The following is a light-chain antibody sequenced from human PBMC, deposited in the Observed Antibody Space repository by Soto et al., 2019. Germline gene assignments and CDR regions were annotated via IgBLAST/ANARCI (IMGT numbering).Light chain of an antibody. CDR1: QSVSNW. J-gene: IGKJ1*01. V-gene: IGKV1-5*03. Sequence: DIQMTQSPSALSASVGDRVTITCRASQSVSNWLAWYRQKPGEAPKLLIYEGPTLERGVPSRFSGRGSGTDSTLTVSRLQPDDFATFDCQQYDTYSRTFGQGTKVEVK. CDR2: EGP. CDR3: QQYDTYSRT.